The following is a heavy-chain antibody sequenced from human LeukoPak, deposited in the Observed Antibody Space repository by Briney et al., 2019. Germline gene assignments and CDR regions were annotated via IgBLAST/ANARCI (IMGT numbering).Heavy chain of an antibody. CDR3: ARGPYYDILTGYHHYLDY. J-gene: IGHJ4*02. CDR2: ISAYNGNT. CDR1: GYTFTSYG. V-gene: IGHV1-18*01. Sequence: ASVKVSCKASGYTFTSYGISWVRQAPGQGLEWMGWISAYNGNTNYAQKLQGRVTMTTDTSTSTAYMELRSLRSDDTAVYYCARGPYYDILTGYHHYLDYWGQGTLVTVSS. D-gene: IGHD3-9*01.